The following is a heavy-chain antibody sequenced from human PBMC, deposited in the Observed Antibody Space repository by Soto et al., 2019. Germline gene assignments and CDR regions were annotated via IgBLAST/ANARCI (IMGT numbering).Heavy chain of an antibody. D-gene: IGHD6-19*01. CDR2: ISGSGGST. J-gene: IGHJ4*02. Sequence: EVQLLESGGGLVQPGGSLRLSCAASGFTFSSYAMSWVRQAPGKGLEWVSAISGSGGSTYYADSVKGRFTMSRDNSKNTLYLHMNSLRVEDTAVYYCAKGSGWYSYFDYWGQGTLVTVSS. CDR3: AKGSGWYSYFDY. V-gene: IGHV3-23*01. CDR1: GFTFSSYA.